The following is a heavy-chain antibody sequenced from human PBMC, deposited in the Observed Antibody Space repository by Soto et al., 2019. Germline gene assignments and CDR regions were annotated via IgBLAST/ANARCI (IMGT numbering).Heavy chain of an antibody. CDR2: IIPIFGTA. J-gene: IGHJ2*01. V-gene: IGHV1-69*01. CDR1: RGTHSSYA. Sequence: PAEVCSKASRGTHSSYAISWVRQAHVKGLEWMGGIIPIFGTANYAQKFQGRVTITADESKSTAYMELSSVRSEDTAVYYCARDNSHNYDCVGVRFSDLRGSGTLVTVFS. D-gene: IGHD5-12*01. CDR3: ARDNSHNYDCVGVRFSDL.